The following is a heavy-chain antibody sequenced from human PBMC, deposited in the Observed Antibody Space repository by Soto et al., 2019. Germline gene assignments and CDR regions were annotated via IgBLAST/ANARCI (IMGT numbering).Heavy chain of an antibody. J-gene: IGHJ4*02. CDR3: ARPSSHMVRGVIMGRKGYYFDY. V-gene: IGHV4-39*01. CDR1: GGSISSSSYY. Sequence: QLQLQESGPGLVKPSETLSLTCTVSGGSISSSSYYWGWIRQPPGKGLEWIGSIYYSGSTYYNPSLKTRVTIYVATSKNKFSLKLSSVTAADTAVYYCARPSSHMVRGVIMGRKGYYFDYWGQGTLVTVSS. CDR2: IYYSGST. D-gene: IGHD3-10*01.